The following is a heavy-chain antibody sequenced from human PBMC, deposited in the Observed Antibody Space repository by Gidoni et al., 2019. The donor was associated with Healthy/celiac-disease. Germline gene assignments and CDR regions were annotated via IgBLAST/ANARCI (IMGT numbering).Heavy chain of an antibody. CDR3: ARATVTTSGLDY. J-gene: IGHJ4*02. CDR2: INHSGST. V-gene: IGHV4-34*01. D-gene: IGHD4-17*01. Sequence: QVQLQQWGAGLLKPSETLSLTCAVSGGSFSGYYWSWIRQPPGKGLEWIGEINHSGSTNYNPSLKSRVTISVDTSKNQFSLKLSSVTAADTAVYYCARATVTTSGLDYWGQGTLVTVSS. CDR1: GGSFSGYY.